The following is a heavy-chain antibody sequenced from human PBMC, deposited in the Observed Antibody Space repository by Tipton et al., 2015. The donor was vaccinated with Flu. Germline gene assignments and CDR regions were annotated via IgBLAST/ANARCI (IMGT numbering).Heavy chain of an antibody. V-gene: IGHV4-38-2*01. J-gene: IGHJ4*02. CDR3: ARHSSTDYGDYLNFDY. Sequence: LRLSCAVSGYSISSGYYWGWIRQPPGKGLEWIGSIYHSGSTYYNPSLKSRVTISVDTSKNQFSLKLSSVTAADTAVYYCARHSSTDYGDYLNFDYWGQGTLVTVSS. CDR1: GYSISSGYY. D-gene: IGHD4-17*01. CDR2: IYHSGST.